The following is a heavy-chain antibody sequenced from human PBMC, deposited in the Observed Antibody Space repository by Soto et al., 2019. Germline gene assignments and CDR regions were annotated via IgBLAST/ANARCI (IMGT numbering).Heavy chain of an antibody. CDR3: ARVTGRYDSAMDV. Sequence: QVQLQQWGAGLLKPSQTLSLTCAVYGGSFSGYYWSWIRQPPGKGLEWIGEINHSGSTNYNPSLKSRGTISVETSQNQFSLKLISVTAADTAVYYCARVTGRYDSAMDVWGQGTTVTVSS. CDR2: INHSGST. V-gene: IGHV4-34*01. CDR1: GGSFSGYY. J-gene: IGHJ6*02.